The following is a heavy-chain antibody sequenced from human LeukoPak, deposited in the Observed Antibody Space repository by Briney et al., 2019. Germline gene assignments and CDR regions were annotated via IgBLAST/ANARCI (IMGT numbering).Heavy chain of an antibody. CDR3: ARAYYDILTGYYPFDY. CDR2: IKQDGSEK. Sequence: AGGSQRLSCAASGFTFSSYWMSWVRQAPGKGLEWVANIKQDGSEKYYVDSVKGRFTISKDNAKNSLYLQMNSLRAEDTAVYYCARAYYDILTGYYPFDYWGQGTLVTVSS. V-gene: IGHV3-7*01. CDR1: GFTFSSYW. J-gene: IGHJ4*02. D-gene: IGHD3-9*01.